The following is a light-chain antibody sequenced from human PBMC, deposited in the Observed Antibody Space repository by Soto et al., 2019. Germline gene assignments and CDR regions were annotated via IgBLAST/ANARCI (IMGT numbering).Light chain of an antibody. J-gene: IGKJ1*01. CDR3: QQYYSTGT. Sequence: DIVMTQSPDSLAVSLGERATINCKSSQSVLYSSNNKNYLAWYQQKPGQPPKLLIYWASTRESGVPDRFSGSGSGTDFTLTISSLQAEDVAVYCCQQYYSTGTFGQGTKVDSK. CDR1: QSVLYSSNNKNY. V-gene: IGKV4-1*01. CDR2: WAS.